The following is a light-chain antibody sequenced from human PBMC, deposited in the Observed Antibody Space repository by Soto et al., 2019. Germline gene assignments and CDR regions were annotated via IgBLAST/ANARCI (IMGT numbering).Light chain of an antibody. CDR2: GAS. V-gene: IGKV3-20*01. Sequence: EIVLTQSRGTLSLSPGERATLSCRASQSVSSNYLAWYQQKPGQAPRLLIYGASSRATGIPDRFSGSGSGTDVTLTISRLEPEDFALYYCQQYGSSLWTFGQGTKVEIK. J-gene: IGKJ1*01. CDR1: QSVSSNY. CDR3: QQYGSSLWT.